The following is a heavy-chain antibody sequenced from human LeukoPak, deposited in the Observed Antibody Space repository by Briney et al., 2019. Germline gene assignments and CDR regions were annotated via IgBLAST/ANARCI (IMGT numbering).Heavy chain of an antibody. CDR3: AKAEVAATNPYFDY. D-gene: IGHD2-15*01. CDR1: GFTFSNYD. V-gene: IGHV3-30*18. CDR2: ISYDGSNK. J-gene: IGHJ4*02. Sequence: GGSLRLSCAASGFTFSNYDIHWVRQAPGKGLEWVALISYDGSNKYYADSVKGRFTISRDNSKNTLYLQMNSLRAEDTAVYYCAKAEVAATNPYFDYWGQGTLVTVSS.